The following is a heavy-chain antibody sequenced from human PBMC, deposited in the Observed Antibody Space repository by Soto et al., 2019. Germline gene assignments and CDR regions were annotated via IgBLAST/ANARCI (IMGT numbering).Heavy chain of an antibody. Sequence: QVQLQESGPGLVKPSETLSLTCDVSGGSISSNWWSWVRQPPGKGLEWIGEIHHSGTTNYNPSVKSRVTMSVDKSANQISLNLNSVTAADTAVYYCARHIAMSTMRGFDSWGQGTLVTVSS. V-gene: IGHV4-4*02. CDR3: ARHIAMSTMRGFDS. CDR2: IHHSGTT. D-gene: IGHD3-22*01. J-gene: IGHJ4*02. CDR1: GGSISSNW.